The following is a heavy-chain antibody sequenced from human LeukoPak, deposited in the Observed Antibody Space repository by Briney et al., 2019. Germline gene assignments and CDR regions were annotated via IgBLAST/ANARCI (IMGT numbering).Heavy chain of an antibody. V-gene: IGHV3-73*01. CDR1: GFTFSGSP. Sequence: PGGSQRLSCAASGFTFSGSPILWVRQASGKGLEWVGRIRSKADNYATAYAASVQGRCTISRDDSKSTACLQLNSLKTEDTAVYYCTQSNYWGQGALVTVSS. CDR3: TQSNY. CDR2: IRSKADNYAT. J-gene: IGHJ4*02.